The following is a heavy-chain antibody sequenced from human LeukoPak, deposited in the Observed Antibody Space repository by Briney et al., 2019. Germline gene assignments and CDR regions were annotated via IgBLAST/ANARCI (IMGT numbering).Heavy chain of an antibody. CDR3: ARGKVVPAATPGNDAFDI. V-gene: IGHV1-2*02. CDR1: GYTFTSYG. Sequence: ASVKVSCKASGYTFTSYGISWVRQAPGQGLEWMGWINPNSGGTNYAQKFQGRVTMTRDTSISTAYMELSRLRSDDTAVYYCARGKVVPAATPGNDAFDIWGQGTMVTVSS. J-gene: IGHJ3*02. CDR2: INPNSGGT. D-gene: IGHD2-2*01.